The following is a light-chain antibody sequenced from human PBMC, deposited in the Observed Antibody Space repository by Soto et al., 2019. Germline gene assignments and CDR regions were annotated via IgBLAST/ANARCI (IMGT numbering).Light chain of an antibody. V-gene: IGKV3-11*01. CDR1: QSVGSY. CDR3: QQCSNWART. Sequence: IVLKRSPATLSLSPGERATLSCRASQSVGSYLSWCQQKPGHAPRLLIYEASKSATGITARFSGSGSGTDFSLPISSLEPEDFAAYSCQQCSNWARTFGQGT. CDR2: EAS. J-gene: IGKJ1*01.